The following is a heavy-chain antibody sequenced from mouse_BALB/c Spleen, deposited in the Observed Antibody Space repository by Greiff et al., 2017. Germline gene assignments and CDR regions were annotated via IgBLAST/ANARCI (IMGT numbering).Heavy chain of an antibody. J-gene: IGHJ3*01. CDR1: GYTFTSYN. Sequence: LQQPGAELVKPGASVKMSCKASGYTFTSYNMHWVKQTPGQGLEWIGAIYPGNGDTSYNQKFKGKATLTADKSSSTAYMQLSSLTSEDSAVYYCARSTGYGNYEAWFAYWGQGTLVTVSA. CDR3: ARSTGYGNYEAWFAY. CDR2: IYPGNGDT. D-gene: IGHD2-10*02. V-gene: IGHV1-12*01.